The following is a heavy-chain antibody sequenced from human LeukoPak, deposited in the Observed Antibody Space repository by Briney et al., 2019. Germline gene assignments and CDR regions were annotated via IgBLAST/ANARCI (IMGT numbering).Heavy chain of an antibody. Sequence: GGSLRLSCAASGFTLSTYTMSWVHQAPGKGLEWVSAIIGSGGDTYYADSVKGRFTISRDNSKNTLYLQMNSLRAEDTAVYYCAKDIWVSAAGMFDYWGQGTLVTVSS. J-gene: IGHJ4*02. D-gene: IGHD6-13*01. CDR3: AKDIWVSAAGMFDY. CDR1: GFTLSTYT. V-gene: IGHV3-23*01. CDR2: IIGSGGDT.